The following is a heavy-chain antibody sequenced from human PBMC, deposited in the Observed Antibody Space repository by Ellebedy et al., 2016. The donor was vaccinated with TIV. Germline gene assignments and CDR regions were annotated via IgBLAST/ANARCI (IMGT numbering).Heavy chain of an antibody. V-gene: IGHV3-66*01. CDR1: GFVVTSNF. CDR3: ARVGFYYGSPIPIPNS. D-gene: IGHD3-10*01. J-gene: IGHJ4*02. CDR2: IRSGGST. Sequence: GESLKISCAASGFVVTSNFMSWVRQAPGKGLEWVSVIRSGGSTYSADSVEGRFTISRDISKNNLSLQMNSLRTEDTAVYYCARVGFYYGSPIPIPNSWGQGTLVTVSS.